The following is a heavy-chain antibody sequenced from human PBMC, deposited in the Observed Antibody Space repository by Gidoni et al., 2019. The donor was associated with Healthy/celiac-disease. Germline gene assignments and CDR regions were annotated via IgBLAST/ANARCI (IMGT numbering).Heavy chain of an antibody. CDR3: ARDLSEGLDY. J-gene: IGHJ4*02. CDR1: GFTFSSYS. V-gene: IGHV3-21*01. CDR2: ISSSSSYI. Sequence: EVQLVESGGGLVKPGGSLSLSCAASGFTFSSYSMNWVRQAPGKGLEWVSSISSSSSYIYYADSVKGRFTISRDNAKNSLYLQMNSLRAEDTAVYYCARDLSEGLDYWGQGTLVTVSS.